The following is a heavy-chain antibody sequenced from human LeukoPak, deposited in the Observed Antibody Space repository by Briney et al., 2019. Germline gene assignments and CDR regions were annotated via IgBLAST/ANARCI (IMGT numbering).Heavy chain of an antibody. J-gene: IGHJ4*02. D-gene: IGHD3-10*01. Sequence: PSETLSLTCTVSGGSISSYYWSWIRQPPGKGLEWIGHIFYSGSTNYNPSLKSRVTISVDTSKNQFSLKLSSVTAADTAVYYCASLLDRGIFDHWGQGTLVTVSS. V-gene: IGHV4-59*12. CDR3: ASLLDRGIFDH. CDR2: IFYSGST. CDR1: GGSISSYY.